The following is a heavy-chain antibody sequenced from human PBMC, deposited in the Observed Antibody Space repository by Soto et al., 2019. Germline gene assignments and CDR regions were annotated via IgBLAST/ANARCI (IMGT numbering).Heavy chain of an antibody. J-gene: IGHJ4*02. CDR1: GYTFTGYA. CDR2: FDPEDGET. V-gene: IGHV1-24*01. D-gene: IGHD3-10*01. Sequence: ASVKVSCKASGYTFTGYAMHWVRQAPGQGLEWMGGFDPEDGETIYAQKFQGRVTMTEDTSTDTAYMELSSLRSEDTAVYYCATAPRGYYGSGSYYDYWGQGTLVTVSS. CDR3: ATAPRGYYGSGSYYDY.